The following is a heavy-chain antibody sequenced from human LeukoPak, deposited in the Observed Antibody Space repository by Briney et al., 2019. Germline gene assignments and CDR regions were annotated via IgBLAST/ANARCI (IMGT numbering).Heavy chain of an antibody. D-gene: IGHD5-12*01. Sequence: ASVKVSCKASVFTFTSFGFSWVRQAPGQGLEWVGWISDYNGDTSHDQKFQGRVTISTDTSTNTAYMDLRSLTSDDTAVYYCARRSGYDRRAGTLDIWGQGTMVTVSS. CDR1: VFTFTSFG. CDR3: ARRSGYDRRAGTLDI. CDR2: ISDYNGDT. V-gene: IGHV1-18*01. J-gene: IGHJ3*02.